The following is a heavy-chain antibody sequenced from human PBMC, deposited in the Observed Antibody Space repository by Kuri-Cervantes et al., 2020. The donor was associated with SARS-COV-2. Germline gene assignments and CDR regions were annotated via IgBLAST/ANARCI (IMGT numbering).Heavy chain of an antibody. J-gene: IGHJ4*02. CDR3: ARDGLYGDYSY. CDR2: INSDGSST. Sequence: GESLKISCAASGFTFSSYWMHWVRQAPGKGLVWASRINSDGSSTSYADSVKGRFTISRDNAKNTLYLQMNSLRAEDTAVYYCARDGLYGDYSYWGQGTLVTVSS. V-gene: IGHV3-74*01. D-gene: IGHD4-17*01. CDR1: GFTFSSYW.